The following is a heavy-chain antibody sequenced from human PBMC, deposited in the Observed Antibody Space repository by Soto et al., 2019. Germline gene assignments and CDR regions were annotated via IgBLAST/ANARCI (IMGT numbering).Heavy chain of an antibody. V-gene: IGHV1-8*01. J-gene: IGHJ4*02. CDR1: GYTFTSYD. Sequence: ASVKVSCKASGYTFTSYDINWVRQASGQGLEWMGWMNPNTGKTGYAQKFQGRVTMTRDISISTAYMELTSLTSEDTAVYYCARGVTEGVDFWGQGTLVTVSS. CDR3: ARGVTEGVDF. D-gene: IGHD2-21*02. CDR2: MNPNTGKT.